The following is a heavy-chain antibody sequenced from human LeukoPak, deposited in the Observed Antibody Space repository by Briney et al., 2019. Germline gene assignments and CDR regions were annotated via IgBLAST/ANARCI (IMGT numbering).Heavy chain of an antibody. D-gene: IGHD3-10*01. V-gene: IGHV1-2*02. J-gene: IGHJ5*02. Sequence: GASVKVSCKASGYTFTNYFVHWVRQAPGQGLEWMGWISPQSGDTNSAQKSQGRVTMTRDTSIATSYMELSSLTSDDTAVYYCARAFYITYDLWGQGTRVTVSS. CDR2: ISPQSGDT. CDR3: ARAFYITYDL. CDR1: GYTFTNYF.